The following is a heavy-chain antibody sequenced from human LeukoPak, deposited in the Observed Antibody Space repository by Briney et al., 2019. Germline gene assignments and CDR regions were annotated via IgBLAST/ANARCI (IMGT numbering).Heavy chain of an antibody. J-gene: IGHJ1*01. Sequence: PSETLSLTCTVSGGSISSGGYYWSWIRQPPGKGLEWIGYIYHSGSTYYNPSLKSRVTISVDTSKNQFSLKLSSVTAADTAVYYCASQRGSYSLPEYFQHWGQGTLVTVSS. D-gene: IGHD1-26*01. V-gene: IGHV4-30-2*01. CDR1: GGSISSGGYY. CDR2: IYHSGST. CDR3: ASQRGSYSLPEYFQH.